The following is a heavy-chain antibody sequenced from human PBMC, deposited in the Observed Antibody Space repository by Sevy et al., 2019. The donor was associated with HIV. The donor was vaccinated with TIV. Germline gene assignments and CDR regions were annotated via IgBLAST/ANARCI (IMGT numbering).Heavy chain of an antibody. J-gene: IGHJ6*02. CDR3: ARECSSTSCLWGLDV. CDR1: GFTFSRYW. Sequence: GGSLRLSCAASGFTFSRYWMSWVRHAPGKGLEWVANIKKDGSEKYYVDSVKGRFTISRDNAKNSLFLQMNSLRAEDTAVYYCARECSSTSCLWGLDVWGQGTTVTVSS. D-gene: IGHD2-2*01. V-gene: IGHV3-7*03. CDR2: IKKDGSEK.